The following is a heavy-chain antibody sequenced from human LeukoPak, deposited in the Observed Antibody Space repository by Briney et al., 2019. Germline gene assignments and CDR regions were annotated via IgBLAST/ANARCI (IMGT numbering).Heavy chain of an antibody. D-gene: IGHD6-19*01. J-gene: IGHJ5*02. CDR3: ARAEVAGIDPWFDP. CDR2: ISSSSSYI. CDR1: GLTFSSYS. V-gene: IGHV3-21*01. Sequence: GGSLRLSCAASGLTFSSYSMNWVRQAPGKGLEWVSSISSSSSYIYYADSVKGRFTISRDNAKNSLYLQMNSLRAEDTAVYYCARAEVAGIDPWFDPWGQGTLVTVSS.